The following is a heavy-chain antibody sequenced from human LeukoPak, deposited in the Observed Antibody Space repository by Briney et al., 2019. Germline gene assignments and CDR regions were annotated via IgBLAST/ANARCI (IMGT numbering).Heavy chain of an antibody. J-gene: IGHJ6*03. CDR1: GYSFTNYW. CDR3: ARQEGIVYDMDV. Sequence: GESLKISCQGSGYSFTNYWIGWVRQMTGKGLEWMGTIYPGDSDTRYSPSFEGQVTISADKSISTAYLQWSSLKDSDTAMYYCARQEGIVYDMDVWGKGTTVTVSS. CDR2: IYPGDSDT. V-gene: IGHV5-51*01. D-gene: IGHD3-16*02.